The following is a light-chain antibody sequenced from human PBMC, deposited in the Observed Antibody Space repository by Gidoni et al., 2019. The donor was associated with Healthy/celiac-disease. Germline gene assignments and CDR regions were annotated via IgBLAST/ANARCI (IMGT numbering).Light chain of an antibody. J-gene: IGKJ3*01. V-gene: IGKV1-9*01. CDR1: QGISSY. CDR2: AAS. CDR3: QQLNSYPIFT. Sequence: DIQLTQSPSFLSASVGDRVTITCRASQGISSYLAWYQQKPGKAPKLLIYAASTLQSGVPSRFSGSRSGTEFTLTISSLQPEDFATYYCQQLNSYPIFTFXPXTKVDIK.